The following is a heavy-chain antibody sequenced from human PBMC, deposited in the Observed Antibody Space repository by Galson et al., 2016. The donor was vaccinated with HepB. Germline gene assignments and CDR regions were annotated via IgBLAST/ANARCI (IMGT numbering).Heavy chain of an antibody. Sequence: SETLSLTCAVSGVSISTDNWWSWVRQPPGKGLEWIGEIYHSGATNCNPALMSRVTISVDKSKNQFSLNLNSVTAADTAVCYCARGQLIHGFDPWGQGTLVTVSA. D-gene: IGHD1-1*01. CDR3: ARGQLIHGFDP. J-gene: IGHJ5*02. CDR1: GVSISTDNW. CDR2: IYHSGAT. V-gene: IGHV4-4*02.